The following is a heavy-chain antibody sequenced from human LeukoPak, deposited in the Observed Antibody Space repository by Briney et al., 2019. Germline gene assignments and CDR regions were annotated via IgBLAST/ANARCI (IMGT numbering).Heavy chain of an antibody. J-gene: IGHJ4*02. CDR3: ARDRADYYDFWSGYNWNFDY. CDR2: IYHSGST. V-gene: IGHV4-38-2*02. CDR1: GYSISSGYY. D-gene: IGHD3-3*01. Sequence: PSETLSLTCTVSGYSISSGYYWGWIRQPPGKGLEWIGSIYHSGSTYYNPSLKSRVTISVDTSKNQFSLKLSSVTAADTAVYYCARDRADYYDFWSGYNWNFDYWGQGTLVTVSS.